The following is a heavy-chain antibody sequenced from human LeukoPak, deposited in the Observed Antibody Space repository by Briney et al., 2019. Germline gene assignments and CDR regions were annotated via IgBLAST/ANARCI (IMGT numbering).Heavy chain of an antibody. V-gene: IGHV3-48*04. CDR3: ARGLRSFDY. CDR1: GFTFSXXX. CDR2: ISSSSSTI. Sequence: ASGFTFSXXXXXXXXXXPGXXLEWVSYISSSSSTIYYADSVKGRFTISRDNAKNSLYLQMNSLRAEDTAVYYCARGLRSFDYWGQGTLVTVSS. D-gene: IGHD2-21*02. J-gene: IGHJ4*02.